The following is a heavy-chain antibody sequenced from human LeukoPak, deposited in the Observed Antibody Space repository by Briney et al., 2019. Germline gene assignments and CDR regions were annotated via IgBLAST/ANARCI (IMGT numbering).Heavy chain of an antibody. CDR3: AKDVGQRWLQLDY. CDR1: GFTFSSYG. D-gene: IGHD5-24*01. J-gene: IGHJ4*02. CDR2: ISYDGRNK. Sequence: GRSLRLSCAASGFTFSSYGMHWVRQAPGKGLEWVAVISYDGRNKYYADSVKGRFTISRDNSKNTLYLQMNSLRAEDTAVYYCAKDVGQRWLQLDYWGQGTLVTVSS. V-gene: IGHV3-30*18.